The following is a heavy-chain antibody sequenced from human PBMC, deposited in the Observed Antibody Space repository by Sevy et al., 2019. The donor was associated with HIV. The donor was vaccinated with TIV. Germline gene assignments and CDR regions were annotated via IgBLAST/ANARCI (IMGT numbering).Heavy chain of an antibody. J-gene: IGHJ6*02. CDR3: ARDGPGSYYDFWSGYYRYYYYYGMDV. CDR2: TYYRSKWYN. CDR1: GYSVSSNSAA. D-gene: IGHD3-3*01. V-gene: IGHV6-1*01. Sequence: SQTLSLTCAISGYSVSSNSAAWNWIRQSPSRGLEWLGRTYYRSKWYNDYAVSVKSRITINPDTSKNQFSLQLNSVTPEDTAVYYCARDGPGSYYDFWSGYYRYYYYYGMDVWGQGTTVTVSS.